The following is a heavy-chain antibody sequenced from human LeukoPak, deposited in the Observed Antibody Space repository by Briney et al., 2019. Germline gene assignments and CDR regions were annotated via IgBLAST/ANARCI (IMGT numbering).Heavy chain of an antibody. D-gene: IGHD6-13*01. CDR2: IYYSGST. CDR3: ARASSSPGYYYGMDV. CDR1: GDSISSYY. Sequence: SETLSLTCTVSGDSISSYYWSWIRLPPGKGLDWIAYIYYSGSTNYNPSLKSRVTISVDTSKNQFSLKLSSVTAADTAVYYCARASSSPGYYYGMDVWGQGTTVTVSS. V-gene: IGHV4-59*01. J-gene: IGHJ6*02.